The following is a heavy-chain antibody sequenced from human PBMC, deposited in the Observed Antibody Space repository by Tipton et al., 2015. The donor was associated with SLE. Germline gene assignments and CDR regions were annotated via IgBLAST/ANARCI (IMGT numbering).Heavy chain of an antibody. Sequence: SLRLSCAASGFTVSSNYMSWVRQAPGKGLEWVSVIYGGGSTYYAGSVKGRFTISRDNSKNTLYLQMNSLRAEDTAVYFCAREECSGGSCFDFWGQGTLVTVSS. J-gene: IGHJ4*02. CDR1: GFTVSSNY. CDR2: IYGGGST. D-gene: IGHD2-15*01. V-gene: IGHV3-53*05. CDR3: AREECSGGSCFDF.